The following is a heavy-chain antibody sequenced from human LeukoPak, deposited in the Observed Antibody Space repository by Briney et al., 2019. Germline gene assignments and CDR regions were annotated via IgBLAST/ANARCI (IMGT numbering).Heavy chain of an antibody. CDR3: ARDPDYGDSYYYYYMDV. Sequence: SETLSLTCTVSGGSISSYYWSWIRQPAGKGLEWIGRIYTSGSTDYNPSLKSRVTISVDKSKNQLSLKVSSVTAADTAVYYCARDPDYGDSYYYYYMDVWGQGTTVTVSS. CDR1: GGSISSYY. V-gene: IGHV4-4*07. J-gene: IGHJ6*03. CDR2: IYTSGST. D-gene: IGHD4-17*01.